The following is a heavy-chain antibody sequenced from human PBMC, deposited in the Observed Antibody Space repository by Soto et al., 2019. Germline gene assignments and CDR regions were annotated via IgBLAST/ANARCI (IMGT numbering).Heavy chain of an antibody. V-gene: IGHV4-59*08. J-gene: IGHJ4*02. CDR3: ARHSCGWYLDR. CDR2: IYYTGSNNY. Sequence: QVQLQESGPGLVKPSETLSLTCTLSGGSISGYYWAWVRQSPRKGLEWIGYIYYTGSNNYNYNPSINSRVSMSVDTSKNQFYLRLSSVTAADSAVYYCARHSCGWYLDRWGQGTLVTVSS. D-gene: IGHD6-19*01. CDR1: GGSISGYY.